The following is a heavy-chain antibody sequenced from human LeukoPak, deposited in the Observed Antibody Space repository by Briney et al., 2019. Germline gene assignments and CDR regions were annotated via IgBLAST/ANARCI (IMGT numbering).Heavy chain of an antibody. D-gene: IGHD4-23*01. Sequence: GGSLRLSCAASGFTVSSNYMSWVRQAPGKGLEWVSVIYSGGSTYYADSVKGRFTISRDNSKNTLYLQMNSLRAEDTAVYYCASYGGNSEDYFDYWGQGTLVTVPS. CDR2: IYSGGST. CDR1: GFTVSSNY. J-gene: IGHJ4*02. CDR3: ASYGGNSEDYFDY. V-gene: IGHV3-53*01.